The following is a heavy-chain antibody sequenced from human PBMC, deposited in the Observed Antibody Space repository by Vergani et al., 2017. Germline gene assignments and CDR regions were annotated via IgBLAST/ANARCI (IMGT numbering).Heavy chain of an antibody. Sequence: QVQLVESGGGVVQPGRSLRLSCAASGFTFSSYAMHWVRQAPGKGLEWVAVISYDGSNTYYADYVKGRFTISRDNSKTTLYLQMNSLRSEDTAVYYCAVLSPCSGGSCYPPRSDYYFDYWGQGTLVTVSS. J-gene: IGHJ4*02. CDR2: ISYDGSNT. V-gene: IGHV3-30-3*01. D-gene: IGHD2-15*01. CDR1: GFTFSSYA. CDR3: AVLSPCSGGSCYPPRSDYYFDY.